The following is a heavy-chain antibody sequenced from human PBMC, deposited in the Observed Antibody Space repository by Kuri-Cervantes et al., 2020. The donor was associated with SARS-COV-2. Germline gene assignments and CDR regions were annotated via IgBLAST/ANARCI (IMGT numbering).Heavy chain of an antibody. CDR2: IYPGDSDT. CDR1: GYSFTSYW. Sequence: GGSLRLSCKGSGYSFTSYWIGWVRQMPGKGLEWMGIIYPGDSDTRYSPSFQGQVTTSADKSISTAYLQWSSLKASDTAMYYCARAGSSSWLWYFDYWGQGTLVTVSS. CDR3: ARAGSSSWLWYFDY. V-gene: IGHV5-51*01. D-gene: IGHD6-13*01. J-gene: IGHJ4*02.